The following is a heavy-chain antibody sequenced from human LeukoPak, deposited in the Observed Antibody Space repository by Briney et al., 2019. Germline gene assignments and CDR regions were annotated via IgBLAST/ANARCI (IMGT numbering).Heavy chain of an antibody. Sequence: SVKGRFTISRDNAKNSLYLQMNSLRAEDTAVYYCARGRSSAYVDWGQGTLVTVSS. CDR3: ARGRSSAYVD. V-gene: IGHV3-11*06. J-gene: IGHJ4*02. D-gene: IGHD3-22*01.